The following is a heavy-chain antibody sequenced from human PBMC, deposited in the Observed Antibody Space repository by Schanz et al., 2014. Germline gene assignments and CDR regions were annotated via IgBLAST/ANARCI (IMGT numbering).Heavy chain of an antibody. CDR3: ARDFLLEQLGYSHYYYAMDV. Sequence: EVQLLESGGGLVQPGGSLRLSCAASEFTFSTDAMSWVRQAPGKGLEWLSVISASGGDTYYADSVKGRFTISRDNAKNSLFLQMNSLRAEDTAVYYCARDFLLEQLGYSHYYYAMDVWGQGTTVTVSS. V-gene: IGHV3-23*01. CDR2: ISASGGDT. CDR1: EFTFSTDA. J-gene: IGHJ6*02. D-gene: IGHD2-15*01.